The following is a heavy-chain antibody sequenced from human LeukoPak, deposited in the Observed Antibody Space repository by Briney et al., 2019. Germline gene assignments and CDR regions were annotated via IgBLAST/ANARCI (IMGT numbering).Heavy chain of an antibody. V-gene: IGHV1-8*01. D-gene: IGHD6-19*01. CDR1: GYTLTSYD. CDR3: VRVGSSGWYSSYYGMDV. Sequence: GASVKVSCKASGYTLTSYDINWVRQATGQGLEWMGWMNPNSGNTGYAQKFQGRVTMTRNTSISTAYMELSSLRSEDTAVYYCVRVGSSGWYSSYYGMDVWGQGTTVTVSS. J-gene: IGHJ6*02. CDR2: MNPNSGNT.